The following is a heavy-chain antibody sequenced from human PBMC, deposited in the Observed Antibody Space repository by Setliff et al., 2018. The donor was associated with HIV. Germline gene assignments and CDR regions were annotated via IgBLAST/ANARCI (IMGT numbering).Heavy chain of an antibody. CDR2: ISYDGNSQ. Sequence: SCKASGYTFTDYYIHWVRQAPGQGLEWMAVISYDGNSQYYADSVKGRFTISRDNSKNTLYLQMSSLRAEDTAVYYCVKRDRGYNYCYYYYMDVWGKGTTVTVSS. J-gene: IGHJ6*03. CDR3: VKRDRGYNYCYYYYMDV. D-gene: IGHD6-25*01. V-gene: IGHV3-30*14. CDR1: GYTFTDYY.